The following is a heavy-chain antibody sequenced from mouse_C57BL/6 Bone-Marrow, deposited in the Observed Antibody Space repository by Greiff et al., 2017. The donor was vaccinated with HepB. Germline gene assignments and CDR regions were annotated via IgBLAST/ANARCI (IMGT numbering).Heavy chain of an antibody. CDR1: GFTFTDYY. Sequence: EVKLVESGGGLVQPGGSLSLSCAASGFTFTDYYMSWVRQPPGKALEWLGFIRNKANGYTTEYSASVKGRFTISRDNSQSILYLQMNALRAEYSATYYCARSLITTVVVHWYFDVWGTGTTVTVSS. D-gene: IGHD1-1*01. CDR3: ARSLITTVVVHWYFDV. V-gene: IGHV7-3*01. CDR2: IRNKANGYTT. J-gene: IGHJ1*03.